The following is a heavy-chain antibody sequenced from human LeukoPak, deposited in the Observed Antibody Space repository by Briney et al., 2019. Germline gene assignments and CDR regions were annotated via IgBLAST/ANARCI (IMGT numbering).Heavy chain of an antibody. CDR3: ARSRAFNSGAFDP. V-gene: IGHV4-39*07. D-gene: IGHD1-26*01. CDR1: GDSISSSSYY. J-gene: IGHJ5*02. CDR2: IYYSGNT. Sequence: SETLSLTCSVSGDSISSSSYYWGWIRQPPGKGLEWIGSIYYSGNTYYNPSLKSRVTISVDTSKNQFSLRLNSVTAADTAVYYCARSRAFNSGAFDPWGQGSLVTVSS.